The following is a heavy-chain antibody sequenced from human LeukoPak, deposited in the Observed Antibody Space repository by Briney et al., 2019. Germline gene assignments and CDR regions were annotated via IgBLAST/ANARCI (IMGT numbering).Heavy chain of an antibody. D-gene: IGHD3-10*01. CDR2: ISGNGGNT. CDR3: ARDLGFWSGEAIKARGAFDM. Sequence: PGGSLRLSCAASGFTFRTYAMQWVRQAPEKRPEYVSGISGNGGNTYYANSVEGRFTISRDNSKNTLYLQMNSLRGEDTAVYYCARDLGFWSGEAIKARGAFDMWGQGTIVTVSS. CDR1: GFTFRTYA. J-gene: IGHJ3*02. V-gene: IGHV3-64*01.